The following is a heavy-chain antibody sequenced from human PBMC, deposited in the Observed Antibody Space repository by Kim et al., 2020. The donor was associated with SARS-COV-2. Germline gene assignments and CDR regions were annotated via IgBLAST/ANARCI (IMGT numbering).Heavy chain of an antibody. J-gene: IGHJ4*02. D-gene: IGHD3-3*01. CDR1: GYTFSRYA. V-gene: IGHV1-18*01. CDR3: ARVEGLRFLEWTENF. CDR2: ITTYTGHT. Sequence: ASVKVSCKASGYTFSRYAISWVRQAPGQGLEWMGWITTYTGHTQYAQSLQGRVDMTADISTNTAYMELTNLTYGDTAVYFCARVEGLRFLEWTENFWGQGPLITVSS.